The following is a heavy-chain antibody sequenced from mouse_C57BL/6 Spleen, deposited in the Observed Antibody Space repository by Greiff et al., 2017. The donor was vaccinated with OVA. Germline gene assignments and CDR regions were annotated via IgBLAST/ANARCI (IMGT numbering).Heavy chain of an antibody. CDR3: ARAPGTGYYFDY. Sequence: VQLQQPGAELVKPGASVKLSCKASGYTFTSYWMQWVKQRPGQGLEWIGVIDPSDSYTNYNQKFKGKATLTVDTSSSTAYMQLSSLTSEDSAVYYCARAPGTGYYFDYWGQGTTLTVSS. CDR2: IDPSDSYT. CDR1: GYTFTSYW. V-gene: IGHV1-50*01. D-gene: IGHD3-3*01. J-gene: IGHJ2*01.